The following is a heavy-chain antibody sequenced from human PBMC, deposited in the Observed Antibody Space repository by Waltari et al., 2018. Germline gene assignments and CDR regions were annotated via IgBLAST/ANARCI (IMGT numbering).Heavy chain of an antibody. J-gene: IGHJ5*02. D-gene: IGHD7-27*01. CDR1: GYIFRRYG. CDR2: INPNSGGT. CDR3: ARDRGKLTGDGVNWFDP. V-gene: IGHV1-2*02. Sequence: QVQLVQSGTEVKIPGASVNVSCKASGYIFRRYGINWVRQAPGQGLEWLGWINPNSGGTNYAQKFQGRVTMTRDTSISTAYMELSRLRSDDTAVYYCARDRGKLTGDGVNWFDPWGQGTLVTVSS.